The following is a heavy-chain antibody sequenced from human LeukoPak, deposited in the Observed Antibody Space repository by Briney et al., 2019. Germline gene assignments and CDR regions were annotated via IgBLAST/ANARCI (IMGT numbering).Heavy chain of an antibody. J-gene: IGHJ4*02. CDR1: GGSISSYY. CDR2: IYYSGST. CDR3: ARHDPIELIAAAGTSFDH. V-gene: IGHV4-59*08. Sequence: SETLSLTCTVSGGSISSYYWSWIRQPPGKGLEWIGYIYYSGSTNYNPSLKSRVTISVDTSKNQFSLKLSSVTAADTAVYYCARHDPIELIAAAGTSFDHWGQGTLVTVSS. D-gene: IGHD6-13*01.